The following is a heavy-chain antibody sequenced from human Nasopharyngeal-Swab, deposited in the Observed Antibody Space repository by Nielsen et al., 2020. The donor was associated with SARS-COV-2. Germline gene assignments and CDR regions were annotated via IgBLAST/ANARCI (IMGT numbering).Heavy chain of an antibody. V-gene: IGHV5-51*01. D-gene: IGHD3-16*01. CDR1: GYSFTSYW. Sequence: GESLKISCKASGYSFTSYWIGWVRQMPGKGLEWMGIIYPDDSDTRYSPSFQGQVTISADKSISTAYLQWSSLKASDTAMYYCARSAGDSLDYFDYWGQGTLVTVSS. J-gene: IGHJ4*02. CDR3: ARSAGDSLDYFDY. CDR2: IYPDDSDT.